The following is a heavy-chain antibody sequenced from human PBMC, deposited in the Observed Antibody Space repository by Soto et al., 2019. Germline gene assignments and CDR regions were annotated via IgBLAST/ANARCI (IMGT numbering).Heavy chain of an antibody. V-gene: IGHV3-7*01. CDR1: GFTFSSYW. D-gene: IGHD6-19*01. CDR2: IKQDGSEK. J-gene: IGHJ5*02. Sequence: EVQLVESGGGLVQPGGSLRLSCAASGFTFSSYWMSWVRQAPGKGLEWVANIKQDGSEKYYVDTVKGRFTISRDNAKNALYLQMNSLRAEDTAVYYCARYIAVAANWFDPWGQGTLVTVSS. CDR3: ARYIAVAANWFDP.